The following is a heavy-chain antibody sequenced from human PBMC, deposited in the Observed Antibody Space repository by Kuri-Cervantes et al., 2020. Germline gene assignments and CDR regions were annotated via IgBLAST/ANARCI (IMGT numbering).Heavy chain of an antibody. D-gene: IGHD3-9*01. Sequence: ASVKVSCKASGYTFTGYYMHWVRQAPGQGLEWMGWINPNSGGTNYAQKFQGWVTMTRDTSISTAYMELRSLRSDDTAVYYCARGPEYYDILTEPFDIWGQGTMVTVSS. CDR1: GYTFTGYY. V-gene: IGHV1-2*04. CDR3: ARGPEYYDILTEPFDI. CDR2: INPNSGGT. J-gene: IGHJ3*02.